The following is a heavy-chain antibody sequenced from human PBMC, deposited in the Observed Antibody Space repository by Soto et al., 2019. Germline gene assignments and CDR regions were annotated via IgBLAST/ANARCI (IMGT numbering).Heavy chain of an antibody. CDR3: ARESWANPDY. Sequence: GASVKVSCKASGYTFTSYAMHWVRQAPGQRLEWMGWINAGNGNTKYSQKFQGRVTISRDNAKNSLYLQMNSLRVEDTAVYYCARESWANPDYWGQGTLVTVSS. CDR2: INAGNGNT. V-gene: IGHV1-3*01. J-gene: IGHJ4*02. D-gene: IGHD3-10*01. CDR1: GYTFTSYA.